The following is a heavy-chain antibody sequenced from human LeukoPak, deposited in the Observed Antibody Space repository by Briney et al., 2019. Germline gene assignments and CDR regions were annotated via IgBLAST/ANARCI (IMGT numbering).Heavy chain of an antibody. Sequence: GASVKVSCKASGYTFTSYGISWVRQAPGQGLEWMGWISAYNGNTNYAQKLQGRVTMTTDTSTSTAYMELRSLRSDDAAVYYCARDCGREARGYSGYDGGVYFDYWGQGTLVTVSS. J-gene: IGHJ4*02. CDR2: ISAYNGNT. V-gene: IGHV1-18*01. D-gene: IGHD5-12*01. CDR1: GYTFTSYG. CDR3: ARDCGREARGYSGYDGGVYFDY.